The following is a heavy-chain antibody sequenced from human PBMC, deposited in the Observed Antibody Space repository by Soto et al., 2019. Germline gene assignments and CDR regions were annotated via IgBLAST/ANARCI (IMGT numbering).Heavy chain of an antibody. J-gene: IGHJ4*02. D-gene: IGHD3-3*02. CDR2: ISGTGDII. Sequence: EVQLLDSGGGFVQPGGSLRLSCAASGFTFSNYALSWVRQAPGKGLEWVSSISGTGDIIYYADSVQGRFTISRDNSKNTLYLQKNSLRAEDTAVYYCAKPSYIFGVVITGAFDYWGQGTLVTVSS. CDR3: AKPSYIFGVVITGAFDY. V-gene: IGHV3-23*01. CDR1: GFTFSNYA.